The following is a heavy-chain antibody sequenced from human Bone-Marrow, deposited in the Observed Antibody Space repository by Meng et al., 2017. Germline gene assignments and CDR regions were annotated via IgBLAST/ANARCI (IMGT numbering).Heavy chain of an antibody. V-gene: IGHV3-53*01. Sequence: GGSLRLSCPASGFTVSSNYRSWVRQAPGKGLEWVSVIYSGGSTYYADSVKGRFTISRDNSKNTLYLQMNSLRAEDTAVYYCARSYDFWSGPFDYWGQGTLVTVSS. CDR3: ARSYDFWSGPFDY. D-gene: IGHD3-3*01. CDR2: IYSGGST. CDR1: GFTVSSNY. J-gene: IGHJ4*02.